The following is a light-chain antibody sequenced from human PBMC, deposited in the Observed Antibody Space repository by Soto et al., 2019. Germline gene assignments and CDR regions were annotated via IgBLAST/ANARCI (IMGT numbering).Light chain of an antibody. CDR3: QQYGSSPYT. CDR1: QSVSSNY. Sequence: EIVLTQSPGTLSLSPGERATLSCRASQSVSSNYLAWYQQKPGQTPRLLIYGASSRATGIPDRFSGSGSGTDFTLTICRLEHEDFAVYYCQQYGSSPYTCGQGTKLEIK. J-gene: IGKJ2*01. V-gene: IGKV3-20*01. CDR2: GAS.